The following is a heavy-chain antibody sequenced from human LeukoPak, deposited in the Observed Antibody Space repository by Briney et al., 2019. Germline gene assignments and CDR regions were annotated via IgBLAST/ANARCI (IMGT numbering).Heavy chain of an antibody. J-gene: IGHJ3*02. CDR2: ISGSGGST. CDR3: AKDRVWQQLDAFDI. D-gene: IGHD6-13*01. V-gene: IGHV3-23*01. Sequence: PGGSLRLSCAASGFTVSSNYMSWVRQAPGKGLEWVSAISGSGGSTYYADSVKGRFTISRDNSKNTLYLQMNSLRAEDTAVYYCAKDRVWQQLDAFDIWGQGTMVTVSS. CDR1: GFTVSSNY.